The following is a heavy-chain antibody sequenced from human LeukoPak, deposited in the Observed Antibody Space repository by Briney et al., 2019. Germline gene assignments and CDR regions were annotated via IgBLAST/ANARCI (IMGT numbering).Heavy chain of an antibody. CDR1: GYTFTGYY. D-gene: IGHD6-6*01. V-gene: IGHV1-2*02. CDR3: AFGYSSSGWFDP. CDR2: INPNSGGT. J-gene: IGHJ5*02. Sequence: ASVKVSCKASGYTFTGYYMHWVRQAPGQALEWMGWINPNSGGTNYAQKFQGRVTMTRDTSISTAYMELSRLRSDDTAVYYCAFGYSSSGWFDPWGQGTLVTVSS.